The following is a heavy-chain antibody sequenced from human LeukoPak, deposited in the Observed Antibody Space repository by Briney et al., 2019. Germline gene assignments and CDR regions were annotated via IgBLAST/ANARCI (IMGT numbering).Heavy chain of an antibody. CDR2: ISYDGSNK. Sequence: GGSLRLSCAASGFTFSSYAMHWVRQAPGKGLEWVAVISYDGSNKYYADSVKGRFTISRDNSKNTLYLQMNSLRAEDTAVYYCARDSGGWVARIGYFDYWGQGTLVTVSS. J-gene: IGHJ4*02. V-gene: IGHV3-30*04. D-gene: IGHD2-15*01. CDR1: GFTFSSYA. CDR3: ARDSGGWVARIGYFDY.